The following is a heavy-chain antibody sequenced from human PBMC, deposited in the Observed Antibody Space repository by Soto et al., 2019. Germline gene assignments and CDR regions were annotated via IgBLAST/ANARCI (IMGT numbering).Heavy chain of an antibody. D-gene: IGHD3-22*01. V-gene: IGHV4-31*03. CDR1: GGSISSGGHY. J-gene: IGHJ5*02. CDR2: IYYSGST. Sequence: PSETLSLTCTVSGGSISSGGHYWSWIRQHPGKGLEWIGYIYYSGSTYYNPSLKSRVTISVDTSKNQFSLKLSSVTAADTAVYYCARARREYYYDSSGYSTFDPWGQGTLVTVSS. CDR3: ARARREYYYDSSGYSTFDP.